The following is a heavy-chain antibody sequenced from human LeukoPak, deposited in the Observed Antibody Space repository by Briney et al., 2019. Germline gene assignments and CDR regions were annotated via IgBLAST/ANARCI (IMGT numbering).Heavy chain of an antibody. J-gene: IGHJ4*02. CDR3: ASFCSGGSCYDL. Sequence: SETLSLTCTVSGGSISSSSYYWGWIRQPPGKGLEWIGYIYHSGSTYYNPSLKSRVTISVDRSKNQFSLKLSSVTAADTAVYYCASFCSGGSCYDLWGQGTLVTVSS. D-gene: IGHD2-15*01. V-gene: IGHV4-30-2*01. CDR1: GGSISSSSYY. CDR2: IYHSGST.